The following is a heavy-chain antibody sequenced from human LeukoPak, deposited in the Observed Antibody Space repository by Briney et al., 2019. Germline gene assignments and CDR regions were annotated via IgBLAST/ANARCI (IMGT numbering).Heavy chain of an antibody. CDR3: AGGSRGRWSSSWYR. D-gene: IGHD6-13*01. Sequence: ASVKVSCKASGYTFTSYDINWVRQATGQGLEWTGWMNPNSGNTGYAQKFQGRVTMTRNTSISTAYMELSSLRSEDTAVYYCAGGSRGRWSSSWYRWGQGTLVTVSS. CDR2: MNPNSGNT. V-gene: IGHV1-8*01. J-gene: IGHJ4*02. CDR1: GYTFTSYD.